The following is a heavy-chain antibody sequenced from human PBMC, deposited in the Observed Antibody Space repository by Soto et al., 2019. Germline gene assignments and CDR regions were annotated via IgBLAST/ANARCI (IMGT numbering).Heavy chain of an antibody. V-gene: IGHV3-23*01. CDR3: AKDREGCGTTRCLLYGLDV. J-gene: IGHJ6*01. CDR1: GFNFRNYV. CDR2: LSGSGGSI. Sequence: EVQLLESGGGLAQPGGSLRLACAASGFNFRNYVMSWVRQAPGKGLEWVSGLSGSGGSIYYAESVKGRFTISRDNSKSTLYLQMDSLRAEDTAIYFCAKDREGCGTTRCLLYGLDVW. D-gene: IGHD2-21*01.